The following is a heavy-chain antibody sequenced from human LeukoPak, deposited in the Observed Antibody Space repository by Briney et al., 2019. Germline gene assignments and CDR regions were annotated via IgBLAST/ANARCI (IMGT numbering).Heavy chain of an antibody. D-gene: IGHD3-10*01. V-gene: IGHV3-21*01. J-gene: IGHJ4*02. Sequence: PGGSLRLSCAASGFTFSSYSMNWVRQAPGKGLEWVSSISSSSSYIYYEDSVKGRFTISRDNAKNSLYLQMNSLSAEDTAVDYCGGVPGGGGQGTLVTVSS. CDR3: GGVPGG. CDR2: ISSSSSYI. CDR1: GFTFSSYS.